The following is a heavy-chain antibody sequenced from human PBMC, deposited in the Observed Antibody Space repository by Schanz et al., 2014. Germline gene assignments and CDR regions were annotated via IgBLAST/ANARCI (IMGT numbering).Heavy chain of an antibody. V-gene: IGHV1-8*01. D-gene: IGHD4-17*01. Sequence: QVQLVQSGAEVKKPGASVRVSCKASGYSFTTYDVNWVRQATVQGLEWMGWMNPTTGNRGYAQNFQCRVSMTRDTSLKPAYMEMTDLKFEDACLYYCAIHYGDRPLWGRGTLIAVSS. CDR3: AIHYGDRPL. J-gene: IGHJ1*01. CDR2: MNPTTGNR. CDR1: GYSFTTYD.